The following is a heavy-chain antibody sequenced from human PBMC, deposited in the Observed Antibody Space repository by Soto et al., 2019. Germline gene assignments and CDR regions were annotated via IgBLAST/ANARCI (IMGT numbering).Heavy chain of an antibody. J-gene: IGHJ4*02. V-gene: IGHV3-20*01. CDR1: GFTFDDYA. CDR2: INWNSAIT. CDR3: AIAGLSLLLPSHFDS. D-gene: IGHD5-18*01. Sequence: QLVESGGSVVRPGGSLRLSCAASGFTFDDYAMNWVRQAPGKGLEWVSGINWNSAITAYADSVKGRFTISRDRAKSSINLQMTRLRAEYTASYHCAIAGLSLLLPSHFDSGGLGTLVTVSS.